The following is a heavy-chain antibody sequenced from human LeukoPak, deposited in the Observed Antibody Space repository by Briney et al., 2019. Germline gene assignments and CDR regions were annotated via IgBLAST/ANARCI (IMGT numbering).Heavy chain of an antibody. V-gene: IGHV4-34*01. Sequence: PSETLSLTCAVYGGSFSGYYWSWIRQPPGKGLEWIGEINHSGSTNYNPSLKSRVTISVDTSKNQFSLKPSSVTAEDTAVYYCAKDVPPYYYYGMDVWGQGTTVTVSS. CDR1: GGSFSGYY. CDR2: INHSGST. CDR3: AKDVPPYYYYGMDV. J-gene: IGHJ6*02.